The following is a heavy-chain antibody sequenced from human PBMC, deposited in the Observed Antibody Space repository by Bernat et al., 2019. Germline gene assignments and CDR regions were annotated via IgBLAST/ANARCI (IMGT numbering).Heavy chain of an antibody. J-gene: IGHJ6*02. CDR3: AKDGSPTFYYYGMYV. CDR1: GFTFSSYA. D-gene: IGHD2/OR15-2a*01. V-gene: IGHV3-23*01. Sequence: EVQLLESGGGLVQPGGSLRLSCAASGFTFSSYAMSWVRQAPGKGLEWVSAIRGSGGSTYYADSVKGRFTISRDNSKNTLYLQMNSLRAEDTAVYYCAKDGSPTFYYYGMYVWCQGTTVTVSS. CDR2: IRGSGGST.